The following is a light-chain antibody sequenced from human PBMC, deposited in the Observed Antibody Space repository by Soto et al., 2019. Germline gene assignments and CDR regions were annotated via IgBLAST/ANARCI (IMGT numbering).Light chain of an antibody. CDR3: SSYTSSNPWV. J-gene: IGLJ3*02. CDR1: SSDVGAYNF. Sequence: QSALAQPASVSGSPGQSITISCTGTSSDVGAYNFVSWFQQHPGKAPKLMIYEVYTRPSGVSNRFSGSKSGNTASLTISGLQADDEAAYCCSSYTSSNPWVFGGGTKLTVL. V-gene: IGLV2-14*01. CDR2: EVY.